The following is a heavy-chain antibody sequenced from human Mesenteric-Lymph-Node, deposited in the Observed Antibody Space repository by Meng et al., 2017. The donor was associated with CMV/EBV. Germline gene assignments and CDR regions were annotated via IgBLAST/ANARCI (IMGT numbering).Heavy chain of an antibody. CDR1: GGSFSGYY. Sequence: CAVYGGSFSGYYWSWIRQPPGRGLEWIGEINHSGSTNYNPSLKSRVTISVDTSKNQFSLKLNSVTAADTAVYYCARGYSNYIARFDPWGQGTLVTVSS. D-gene: IGHD4-11*01. J-gene: IGHJ5*02. CDR2: INHSGST. V-gene: IGHV4-34*01. CDR3: ARGYSNYIARFDP.